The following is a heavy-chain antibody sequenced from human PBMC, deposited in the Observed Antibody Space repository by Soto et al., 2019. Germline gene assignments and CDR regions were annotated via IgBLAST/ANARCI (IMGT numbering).Heavy chain of an antibody. D-gene: IGHD6-19*01. Sequence: EVQLLESGGGLVQPGGSLRLSCAASGFTFSSCAMSWVRQAPGKGLEWVSAISGSGGSTYYADSVKGRFTISRDNSKNTLYLQMNSLRAEDTAVYYCAILKSSGWYQDFDYWVQGTLVTVSS. CDR3: AILKSSGWYQDFDY. CDR2: ISGSGGST. CDR1: GFTFSSCA. J-gene: IGHJ4*02. V-gene: IGHV3-23*01.